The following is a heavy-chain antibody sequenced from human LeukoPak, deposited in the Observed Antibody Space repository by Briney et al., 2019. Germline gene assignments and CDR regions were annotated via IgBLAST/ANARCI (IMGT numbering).Heavy chain of an antibody. CDR2: IYSGGST. V-gene: IGHV3-53*01. CDR1: VFSVSMNY. D-gene: IGHD3-3*01. J-gene: IGHJ6*02. Sequence: GGSLRLSCAPSVFSVSMNYISWVRQTPGGGPECVSVIYSGGSTYYADSVKGRFIISRDNSKNSLYLQMNSLRPEDTAMYYCAKFSSNGRYYYHGMDVWGQGTTVTVSS. CDR3: AKFSSNGRYYYHGMDV.